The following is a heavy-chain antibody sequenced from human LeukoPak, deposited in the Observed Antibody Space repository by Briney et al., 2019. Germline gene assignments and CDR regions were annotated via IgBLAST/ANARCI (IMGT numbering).Heavy chain of an antibody. Sequence: PSETLSLTCAVYGGSFSGYYWSWIRQPPGKGLEWIEEINHSGSTNYNPSLKSRVTISVDTSKNQFSLKLSSVTAADTAVYYCARRPLEYDSRGYYSDNWFDPWGQGTLVTVSS. J-gene: IGHJ5*02. V-gene: IGHV4-34*01. CDR2: INHSGST. CDR3: ARRPLEYDSRGYYSDNWFDP. CDR1: GGSFSGYY. D-gene: IGHD3-22*01.